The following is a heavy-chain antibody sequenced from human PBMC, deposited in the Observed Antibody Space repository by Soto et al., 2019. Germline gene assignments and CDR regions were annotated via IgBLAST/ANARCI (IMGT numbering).Heavy chain of an antibody. Sequence: XSVKVSCKASGYTFTNYYMHWVRQAPRQGLEWMGMINPNGGSTGYAQKFQDRVTLTRDTSTNTVYMELSSLRSEDTAMFYCTRAYDDIGYYYTGDCWGQGTLVTVSS. CDR2: INPNGGST. V-gene: IGHV1-46*03. CDR3: TRAYDDIGYYYTGDC. J-gene: IGHJ4*02. D-gene: IGHD3-22*01. CDR1: GYTFTNYY.